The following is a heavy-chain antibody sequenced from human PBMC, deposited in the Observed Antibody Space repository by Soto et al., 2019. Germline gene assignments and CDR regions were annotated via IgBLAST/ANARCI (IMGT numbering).Heavy chain of an antibody. V-gene: IGHV4-30-4*01. CDR1: GGSISSGDYY. J-gene: IGHJ6*02. CDR3: ARDSIAVAGYYGMDV. CDR2: IYYSGST. D-gene: IGHD6-19*01. Sequence: QVQLQESGPGLVKPSQTLSLTCTVSGGSISSGDYYWSWIRQPPGKGLEWIGYIYYSGSTYYNPSLKSRVTISVDTSKNQFSLKLSSVTAADTAVYYCARDSIAVAGYYGMDVWGQGTTVTVSS.